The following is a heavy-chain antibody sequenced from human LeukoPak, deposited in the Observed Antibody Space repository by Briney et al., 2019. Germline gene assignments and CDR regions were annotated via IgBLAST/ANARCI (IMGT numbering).Heavy chain of an antibody. J-gene: IGHJ4*02. CDR2: VTGRGDDT. CDR3: AKSSGDWPSPFDY. CDR1: GFTFSRYT. D-gene: IGHD2-21*02. Sequence: PGESLRLSCTASGFTFSRYTMSWVRQSPGRGMEWVSAVTGRGDDTDSADSVKGRFTVSRDNSRNTLYLQMNSLRVEDTAVYHCAKSSGDWPSPFDYWGQGTLVTVSS. V-gene: IGHV3-23*01.